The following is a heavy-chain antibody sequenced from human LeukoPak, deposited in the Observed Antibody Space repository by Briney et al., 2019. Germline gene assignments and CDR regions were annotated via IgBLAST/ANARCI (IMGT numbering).Heavy chain of an antibody. V-gene: IGHV4-39*07. CDR2: IYYSGST. CDR3: ARDRRGYDILTGSPMYYYYYYMDV. D-gene: IGHD3-9*01. Sequence: SETLSLTCTVSGGSISSSSYYWGWIRQPPGKGLEWIGSIYYSGSTYYNPSLKSRVTISVDTSKNQFSLKLSSVTAADTAVYYCARDRRGYDILTGSPMYYYYYYMDVWGKGTTVTVSS. CDR1: GGSISSSSYY. J-gene: IGHJ6*03.